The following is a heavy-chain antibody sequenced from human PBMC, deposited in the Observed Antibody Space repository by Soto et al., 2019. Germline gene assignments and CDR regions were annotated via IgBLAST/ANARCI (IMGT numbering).Heavy chain of an antibody. CDR2: ISYDGSNK. V-gene: IGHV3-30*18. Sequence: QPGGSLRLSCAASGFTFSSYGMHWVRQAPGKGLEWVAVISYDGSNKYYADSVKGRFTISRDNSKNTLYLQMNSLRAEDTAVYYCAKDLDYDFWSGYYLPLDYWGQGTLVTVSS. J-gene: IGHJ4*02. D-gene: IGHD3-3*01. CDR1: GFTFSSYG. CDR3: AKDLDYDFWSGYYLPLDY.